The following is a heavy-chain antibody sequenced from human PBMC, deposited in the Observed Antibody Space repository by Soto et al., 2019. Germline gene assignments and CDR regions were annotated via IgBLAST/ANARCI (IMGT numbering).Heavy chain of an antibody. J-gene: IGHJ4*02. CDR1: GFTSS. V-gene: IGHV3-23*01. CDR2: SDFSGRLT. D-gene: IGHD6-19*01. CDR3: ANILVGQWLVPGGY. Sequence: ESGEALIQPGGSLRLSCAASGFTSSMTWVRQAPGKGLEWVSASDFSGRLTYYADSVKGRFTIFRNTSVNTLFLQMNSLRTEDTAVYYCANILVGQWLVPGGYWGPGTLVTVSS.